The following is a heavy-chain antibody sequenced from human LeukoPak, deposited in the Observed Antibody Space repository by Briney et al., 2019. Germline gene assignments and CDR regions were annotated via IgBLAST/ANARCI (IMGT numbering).Heavy chain of an antibody. Sequence: GGSLRLSCAASGFTFSSYAMSWVRQAPGKGLEWVSAISGSGGSTYYADSVKGRFTISRDNSKNTLYLQMNSLRAEDTAVYYCTQGRYSSGWYNFDYWGQGTLVTVSS. V-gene: IGHV3-23*01. CDR1: GFTFSSYA. CDR3: TQGRYSSGWYNFDY. D-gene: IGHD6-19*01. CDR2: ISGSGGST. J-gene: IGHJ4*02.